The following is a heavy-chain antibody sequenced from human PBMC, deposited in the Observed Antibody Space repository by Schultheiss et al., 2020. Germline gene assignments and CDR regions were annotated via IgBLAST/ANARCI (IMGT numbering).Heavy chain of an antibody. CDR2: IYYSGST. CDR1: GGSISSGGYY. V-gene: IGHV4-31*03. J-gene: IGHJ4*02. D-gene: IGHD6-13*01. Sequence: SETLSLTCTVSGGSISSGGYYWSWIRQHPGKGLEWIGYIYYSGSTYYNPSLKSRVTISVDTSKNQFSLKLSSVTAADTAVYYCARHGRQQLVEFGYWGQGTLVTVSS. CDR3: ARHGRQQLVEFGY.